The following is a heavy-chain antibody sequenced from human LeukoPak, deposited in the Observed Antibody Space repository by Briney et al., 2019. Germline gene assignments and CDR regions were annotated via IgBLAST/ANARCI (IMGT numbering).Heavy chain of an antibody. CDR3: ARVGELLPTRSIDY. D-gene: IGHD3-10*01. V-gene: IGHV4-39*07. CDR2: IYYTGRT. Sequence: SETLSLTCTVSGASLSSSSYYWGWIRQPPGKGLESIGSIYYTGRTYCNPSLKGRVTISVDTSKNQFSLRLNSVTAADTAVYYCARVGELLPTRSIDYWGQGTLVTVSS. CDR1: GASLSSSSYY. J-gene: IGHJ4*02.